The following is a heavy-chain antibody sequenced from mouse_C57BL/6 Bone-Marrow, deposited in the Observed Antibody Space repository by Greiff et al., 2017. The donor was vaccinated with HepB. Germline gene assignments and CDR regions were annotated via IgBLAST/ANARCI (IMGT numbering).Heavy chain of an antibody. Sequence: VQLQESDAELVKPGASVKISSRVSGYTFIAIIINWMNQRPEQGREWIGYIYPRDGSTRYNEKFKGKATLTADKSSSTAYMQLNSLTSEDSAVYYCTTRDYDERGYAMDYWGQGTSVTVSS. CDR1: GYTFIAII. D-gene: IGHD2-4*01. J-gene: IGHJ4*01. CDR3: TTRDYDERGYAMDY. V-gene: IGHV1-78*01. CDR2: IYPRDGST.